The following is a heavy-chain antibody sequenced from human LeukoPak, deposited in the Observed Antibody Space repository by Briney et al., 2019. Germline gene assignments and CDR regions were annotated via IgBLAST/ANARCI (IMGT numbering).Heavy chain of an antibody. CDR3: AKASSGWYFDLDY. CDR2: ISGSGGST. D-gene: IGHD6-19*01. J-gene: IGHJ4*02. Sequence: PGGSLRLSCAASGFTFSSYSMNWVRQAPGKGLEWVSAISGSGGSTFYADSVKGRFTISRDNSKNTLYLQMNTLRAEDTAVYYCAKASSGWYFDLDYWGQGTLVTVSS. V-gene: IGHV3-23*01. CDR1: GFTFSSYS.